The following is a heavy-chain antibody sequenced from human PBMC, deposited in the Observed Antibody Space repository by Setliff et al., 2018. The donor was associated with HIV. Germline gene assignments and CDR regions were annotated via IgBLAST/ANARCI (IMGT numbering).Heavy chain of an antibody. D-gene: IGHD4-17*01. CDR2: IYSTGST. J-gene: IGHJ4*02. CDR3: AKGAGFYGDYTFDY. CDR1: GASISSHY. Sequence: SETLSLTCTVSGASISSHYWSWIRQSPGRELEWIGYIYSTGSTNHNPSLQSRVSISMDASKNKFSLKVTSVTSADTAVYYCAKGAGFYGDYTFDYWGQGHLVTVSS. V-gene: IGHV4-59*11.